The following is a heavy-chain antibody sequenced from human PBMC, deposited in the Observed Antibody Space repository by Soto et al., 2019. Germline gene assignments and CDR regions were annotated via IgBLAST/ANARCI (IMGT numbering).Heavy chain of an antibody. D-gene: IGHD6-19*01. CDR2: IYYSGST. CDR3: ARGGGSGWFHFDY. Sequence: SETLSLTCTVSGGSISSYYWSWIRQPPGKGLEWIGYIYYSGSTNYNPSLKSRVTISVDTSKNQFSLKLSSVTAADTAVYYCARGGGSGWFHFDYWGQGTLVTVS. CDR1: GGSISSYY. V-gene: IGHV4-59*01. J-gene: IGHJ4*02.